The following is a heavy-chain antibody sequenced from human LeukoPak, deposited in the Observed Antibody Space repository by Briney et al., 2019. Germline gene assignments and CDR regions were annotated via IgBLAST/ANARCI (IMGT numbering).Heavy chain of an antibody. Sequence: SDTLSLTCADIRGSLSGYLWSWSRHPPGKGLPWIGEINHSGSTYYNPSLKSRLTISVDTSKNQFSLKLSSVTAADTAVYYCARGTVVVTAIQRHFDLGGRGTLVTVAS. CDR2: INHSGST. D-gene: IGHD2-21*02. CDR3: ARGTVVVTAIQRHFDL. V-gene: IGHV4-34*01. J-gene: IGHJ2*01. CDR1: RGSLSGYL.